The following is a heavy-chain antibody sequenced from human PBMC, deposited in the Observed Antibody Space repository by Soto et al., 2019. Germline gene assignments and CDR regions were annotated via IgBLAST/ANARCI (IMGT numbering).Heavy chain of an antibody. CDR3: ARGVYYDFWSGFDY. J-gene: IGHJ4*02. CDR2: IRSSGSTI. V-gene: IGHV3-11*04. Sequence: PGGSLRLSCAASGFTFSDYYMSWIRQAPGKGLEWVSVIRSSGSTIYYADSVKGRFTISRDNSKNTLYLQMDSLRAEDTAVYYCARGVYYDFWSGFDYWGQGTLVTVSS. CDR1: GFTFSDYY. D-gene: IGHD3-3*01.